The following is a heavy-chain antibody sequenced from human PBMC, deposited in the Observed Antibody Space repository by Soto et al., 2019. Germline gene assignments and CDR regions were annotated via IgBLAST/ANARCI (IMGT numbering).Heavy chain of an antibody. V-gene: IGHV1-8*01. CDR3: ARAAHCTNGVCYKGFDY. CDR2: MNPNSGNT. CDR1: GYTFTSYD. D-gene: IGHD2-8*01. Sequence: ASVKVSCKASGYTFTSYDINWVRQATGQGRELMGWMNPNSGNTGYAQKFQGRVTMTRNTSISTAYMELSSLRSEDTAVYYCARAAHCTNGVCYKGFDYWGQGTLVTVSS. J-gene: IGHJ4*02.